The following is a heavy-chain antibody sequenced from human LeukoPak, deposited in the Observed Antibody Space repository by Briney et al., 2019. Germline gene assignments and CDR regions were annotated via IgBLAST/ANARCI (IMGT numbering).Heavy chain of an antibody. Sequence: PSETLSLTCAVSGGSISSGGYSWSWIRQPPGKGLEWIGYIYYSGSTYYNPSLKSRVTISVDTSKNQFSLKLSSVTAADTAAYYCAREVGFSGYDYWYFDLWGRGTLVTVSS. CDR1: GGSISSGGYS. J-gene: IGHJ2*01. CDR2: IYYSGST. D-gene: IGHD5-12*01. V-gene: IGHV4-30-4*07. CDR3: AREVGFSGYDYWYFDL.